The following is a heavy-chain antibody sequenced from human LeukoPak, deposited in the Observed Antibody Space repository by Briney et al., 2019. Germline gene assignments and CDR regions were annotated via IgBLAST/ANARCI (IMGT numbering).Heavy chain of an antibody. CDR2: ICYSGST. J-gene: IGHJ6*02. CDR3: ARDQARCSAGSCYGMDV. Sequence: SETLSLTCTVSGGSISSYYWSWIRQPPGKGLEWIGYICYSGSTNYNPSLKSRGTISVDTSKNQFSLKLSSVTAADTAVYYCARDQARCSAGSCYGMDVWGQGTTVTVSS. D-gene: IGHD2-15*01. V-gene: IGHV4-59*01. CDR1: GGSISSYY.